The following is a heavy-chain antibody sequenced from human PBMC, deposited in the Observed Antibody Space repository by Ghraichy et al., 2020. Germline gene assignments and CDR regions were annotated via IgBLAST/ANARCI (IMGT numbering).Heavy chain of an antibody. J-gene: IGHJ3*02. CDR2: ISSSSSSTI. D-gene: IGHD3-10*01. Sequence: LTCAASGFTFSSYSMNWVRQAPGKGLEWVSYISSSSSSTIYYADSVKGRFTISRDNAKNSLYLQMNSLRDEDTAVYYCARVRGSGYDAFDIWGQGTMVTVSS. V-gene: IGHV3-48*02. CDR3: ARVRGSGYDAFDI. CDR1: GFTFSSYS.